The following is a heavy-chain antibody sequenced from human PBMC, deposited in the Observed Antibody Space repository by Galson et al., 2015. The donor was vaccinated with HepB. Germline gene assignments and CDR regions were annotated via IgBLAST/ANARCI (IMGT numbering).Heavy chain of an antibody. Sequence: SLRLSCAASGFTFTDYGMHWVRQAPGKGLEWVAVIWFDTSNKYYADSVNGRFTISRDNSKNTLFLQMNSLTAEDTAVYYCVRDGGIVATTGIYYFDHWGPGSLVTVSS. J-gene: IGHJ4*02. CDR2: IWFDTSNK. D-gene: IGHD5-12*01. CDR3: VRDGGIVATTGIYYFDH. CDR1: GFTFTDYG. V-gene: IGHV3-33*01.